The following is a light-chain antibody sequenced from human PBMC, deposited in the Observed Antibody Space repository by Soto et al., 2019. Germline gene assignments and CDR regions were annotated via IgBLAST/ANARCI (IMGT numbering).Light chain of an antibody. CDR3: LLYYGGAHLV. Sequence: QAVVTQEPSLNVSPGGTVTLTCAYSTGAVTSGHYPSWFQQKHGQAPRTLIYTTDDKHSWTPARFSGSLLGGKAALTLSGVQPEDEAEYYFLLYYGGAHLVFGGGTKLTVL. CDR1: TGAVTSGHY. J-gene: IGLJ3*02. CDR2: TTD. V-gene: IGLV7-43*01.